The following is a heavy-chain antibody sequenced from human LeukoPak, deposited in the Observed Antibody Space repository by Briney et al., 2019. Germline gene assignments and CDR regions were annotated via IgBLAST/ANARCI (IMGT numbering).Heavy chain of an antibody. V-gene: IGHV4-4*02. Sequence: SGTLSLTCAVSGGSISSSNWWSWVRQPPGKGLEWIGEIYHSGSTNYNPSLKSRVTISVDKSKNQFSLKLSSVTAADTAVYYCARVYYGSGSPPYYYYYYMDVWGKGTTVTISS. J-gene: IGHJ6*03. CDR3: ARVYYGSGSPPYYYYYYMDV. CDR1: GGSISSSNW. D-gene: IGHD3-10*01. CDR2: IYHSGST.